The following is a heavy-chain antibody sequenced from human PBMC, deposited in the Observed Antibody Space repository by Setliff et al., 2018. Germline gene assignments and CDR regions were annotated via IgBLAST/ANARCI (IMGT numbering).Heavy chain of an antibody. CDR2: VNSDGSST. Sequence: GGSLRLSCAASGSTFVNYWMHWVRQAPGKGLVWVSRVNSDGSSTIYADSVKGRFTISRDNAKNSLYLQMNSLRAEDTAVYYCARDPHFDSWGQGTLVTVSS. CDR1: GSTFVNYW. CDR3: ARDPHFDS. V-gene: IGHV3-74*01. J-gene: IGHJ4*02.